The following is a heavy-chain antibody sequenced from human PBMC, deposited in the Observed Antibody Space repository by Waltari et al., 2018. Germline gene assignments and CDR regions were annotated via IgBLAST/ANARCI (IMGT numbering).Heavy chain of an antibody. J-gene: IGHJ6*02. V-gene: IGHV1-69*01. CDR3: ARGMGRYQLRIHSGGMDV. CDR2: IIPILGTA. D-gene: IGHD2-2*01. CDR1: GGTFSRYA. Sequence: QVQLVQSGAEVKKPGSSVTVSCKASGGTFSRYAISCVRQAPGRGLEWMGGIIPILGTANYAQKFQGRVTITADESTSTAYMELSSLRSEDTAVYYCARGMGRYQLRIHSGGMDVWGQGTTVTVSS.